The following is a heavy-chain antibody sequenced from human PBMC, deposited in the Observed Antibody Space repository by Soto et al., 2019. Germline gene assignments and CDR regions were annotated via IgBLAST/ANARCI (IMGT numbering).Heavy chain of an antibody. CDR1: GFTFSRYA. CDR2: ISGSGGST. Sequence: EVQLLDSGGGLVQPGGSLRLSCAASGFTFSRYAMSWVRQAPGKGLEWVSAISGSGGSTYYEDSVKGRFTISRDNSKNTLYLQMNSLRDEDTAVYYCAKNNLSGSGTTDYWGPGTLVTVSS. CDR3: AKNNLSGSGTTDY. D-gene: IGHD3-10*01. V-gene: IGHV3-23*01. J-gene: IGHJ4*02.